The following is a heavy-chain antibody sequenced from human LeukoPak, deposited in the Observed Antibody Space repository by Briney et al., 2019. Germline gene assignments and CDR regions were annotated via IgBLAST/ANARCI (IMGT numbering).Heavy chain of an antibody. CDR3: APSRYYYDSSGYYYFDY. CDR1: GYTFTGYY. V-gene: IGHV1-69*05. D-gene: IGHD3-22*01. Sequence: ASVKVSCKASGYTFTGYYMHWVRQAPGQGLEWMGRIIPIFGTANYAQKFQGRVTITTDESTSTAYMELSSLRSEDTAVYYCAPSRYYYDSSGYYYFDYWGQGTLVTVSS. CDR2: IIPIFGTA. J-gene: IGHJ4*02.